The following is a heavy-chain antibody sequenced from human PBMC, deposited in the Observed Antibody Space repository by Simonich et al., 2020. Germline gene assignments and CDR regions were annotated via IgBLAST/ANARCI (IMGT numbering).Heavy chain of an antibody. V-gene: IGHV1-2*02. CDR1: GYTFTGYY. J-gene: IGHJ3*02. CDR2: NNPNSGST. D-gene: IGHD6-6*01. CDR3: ARARLYSSSHAFDI. Sequence: QVQLVQSGAEVKKPGASVKVSCKASGYTFTGYYMHLVRQAPGQGLEGMGMNNPNSGSTNDAQKFQGRVTMTRDTSISTAYMELSRLRSDDTAVYYCARARLYSSSHAFDIWGQGTMVTVSS.